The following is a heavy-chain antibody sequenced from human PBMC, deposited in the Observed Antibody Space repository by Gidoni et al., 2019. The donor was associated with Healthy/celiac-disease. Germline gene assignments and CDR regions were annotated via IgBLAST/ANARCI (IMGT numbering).Heavy chain of an antibody. CDR3: ARGEDSGSRQVDDY. D-gene: IGHD1-26*01. CDR1: GYTFTGYY. J-gene: IGHJ4*02. V-gene: IGHV1-2*06. CDR2: INPNSGGT. Sequence: QVLLVQSGAEVKKPVASVQVSCTASGYTFTGYYMHWVRQAPGQGLEWMGRINPNSGGTNYAQKFQGRVTMTRDTSISTAYMELSRLRSDDTAVYYCARGEDSGSRQVDDYWGQGTLVTVSS.